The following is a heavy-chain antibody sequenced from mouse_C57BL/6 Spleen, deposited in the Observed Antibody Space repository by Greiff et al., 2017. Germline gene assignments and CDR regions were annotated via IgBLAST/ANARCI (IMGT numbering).Heavy chain of an antibody. V-gene: IGHV1-64*01. Sequence: QVQLQQPGAELVKPGASVKLSCKASGYTFTSYWMHWVKQRPGQGLEWIGMIHPNSGSTNYNEKFKSKATLTVDKSSSTAYMQLSSLTSEDSAVYYCASEEARDGPLWAMDYWCQGTSVTVSS. CDR1: GYTFTSYW. CDR3: ASEEARDGPLWAMDY. J-gene: IGHJ4*01. D-gene: IGHD3-3*01. CDR2: IHPNSGST.